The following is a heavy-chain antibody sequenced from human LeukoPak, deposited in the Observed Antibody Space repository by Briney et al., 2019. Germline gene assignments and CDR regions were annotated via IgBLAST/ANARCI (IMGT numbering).Heavy chain of an antibody. J-gene: IGHJ6*03. CDR1: GFTVSSNY. D-gene: IGHD1-1*01. CDR3: ARYDNIQGYMDV. V-gene: IGHV3-66*02. CDR2: IYAGGTT. Sequence: GGSLRLSCAGSGFTVSSNYVNWVRQAPGKGLEWVSIIYAGGTTVLTDSVKGRFSISRDDSKNTLYLQMNSPRVEDTAVYYCARYDNIQGYMDVWGTGTTVTVFS.